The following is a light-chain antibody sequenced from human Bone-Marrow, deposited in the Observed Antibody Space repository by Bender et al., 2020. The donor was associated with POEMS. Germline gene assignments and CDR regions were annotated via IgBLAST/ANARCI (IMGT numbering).Light chain of an antibody. J-gene: IGLJ2*01. CDR3: CLYAGSSTLV. CDR2: DVT. Sequence: QSALTQPRSVSGSPGQSVTISCTGSSSDVGAYDYVAWYQHFPGKAPKLMIYDVTDRPSGVSSRFSGSKSGNTASLTISGLQAEDEADYYCCLYAGSSTLVFGGGTKLTVL. V-gene: IGLV2-11*01. CDR1: SSDVGAYDY.